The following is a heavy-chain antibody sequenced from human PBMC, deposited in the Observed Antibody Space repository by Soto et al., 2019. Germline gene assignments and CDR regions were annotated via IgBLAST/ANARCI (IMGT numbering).Heavy chain of an antibody. CDR2: ISAYNGNT. CDR3: VRELWMRSSSSSYAFDI. V-gene: IGHV1-18*01. D-gene: IGHD6-6*01. CDR1: GYTFTSYG. J-gene: IGHJ3*02. Sequence: ASVKVSCKASGYTFTSYGISWVRQAPGQGLEWMGWISAYNGNTNYAQKLQGRVTMTTDTSTSTAYMELRSLRSDDTAVYYCVRELWMRSSSSSYAFDIWGQGTMVTVSS.